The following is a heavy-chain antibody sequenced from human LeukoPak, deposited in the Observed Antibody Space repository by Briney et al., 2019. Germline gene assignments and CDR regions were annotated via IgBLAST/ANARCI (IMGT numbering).Heavy chain of an antibody. Sequence: PSETLSLTCAVYGGSFSGYYWSWIRQPPGKGLEWSGEINHSGSTNYNPSLKSRVTISVDTSKNQFSLKLSSVTAADTAVYYCARVSGGNYYYYMDVWGKGTTVTVSS. D-gene: IGHD2-15*01. CDR2: INHSGST. J-gene: IGHJ6*03. CDR1: GGSFSGYY. CDR3: ARVSGGNYYYYMDV. V-gene: IGHV4-34*01.